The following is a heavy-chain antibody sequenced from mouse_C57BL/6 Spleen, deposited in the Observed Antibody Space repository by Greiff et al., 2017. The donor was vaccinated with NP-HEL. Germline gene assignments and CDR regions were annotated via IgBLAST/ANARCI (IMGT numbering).Heavy chain of an antibody. J-gene: IGHJ2*01. CDR3: ARRELELRLVIDY. V-gene: IGHV1-80*01. Sequence: VQLQQSGAELVKPGASVKISCKASGYAFSSYWMNWVKQRPGKGLEWIGQIYPGDGDTNYNGKFKGKATLTADKSSSTAYMQLSSLTSEDSAVYFCARRELELRLVIDYWGQGTTLTVSS. CDR1: GYAFSSYW. D-gene: IGHD1-1*01. CDR2: IYPGDGDT.